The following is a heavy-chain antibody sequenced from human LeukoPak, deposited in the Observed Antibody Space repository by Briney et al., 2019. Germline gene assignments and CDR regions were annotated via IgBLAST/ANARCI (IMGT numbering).Heavy chain of an antibody. CDR3: ARGGAPRYYYYMDV. Sequence: ASVKVSCKASGYTFTSYDINWVRQATGQGLEWMGWMNPNSGNTGCAQKFQGRVTITRNTSISTAYMELSSLRSEDTAVYYCARGGAPRYYYYMDVWGKGTTVTVSS. V-gene: IGHV1-8*03. J-gene: IGHJ6*03. CDR1: GYTFTSYD. CDR2: MNPNSGNT. D-gene: IGHD3-10*01.